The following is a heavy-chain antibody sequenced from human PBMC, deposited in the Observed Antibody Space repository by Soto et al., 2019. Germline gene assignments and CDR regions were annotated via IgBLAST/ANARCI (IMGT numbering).Heavy chain of an antibody. CDR1: GGSISSYY. D-gene: IGHD3-3*01. CDR3: ARDRAAISGVVNYTPCAGGMDV. J-gene: IGHJ6*02. CDR2: IYYSGST. Sequence: PSETLSLTCTVSGGSISSYYWSWIRQPPGKGLEWIGYIYYSGSTNYNPSLKSRVTISVDTSKNQFSLKLSSVTAADTAVYYCARDRAAISGVVNYTPCAGGMDVWGQGTKVTVYS. V-gene: IGHV4-59*01.